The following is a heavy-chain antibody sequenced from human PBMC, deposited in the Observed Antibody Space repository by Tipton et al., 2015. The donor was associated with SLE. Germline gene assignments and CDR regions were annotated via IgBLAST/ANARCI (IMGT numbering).Heavy chain of an antibody. D-gene: IGHD2-15*01. CDR1: GYSFTSYW. CDR3: ARQGYCSGGSCYELGY. J-gene: IGHJ4*02. CDR2: IDPSDSYT. V-gene: IGHV5-10-1*01. Sequence: QLVQSGAEVKKPGESLKISCQGSGYSFTSYWIGWVRQIPGKGLEWMGRIDPSDSYTNYSPSFQGHVTISADKSISTAYLQWSSLKASDTAMYYCARQGYCSGGSCYELGYWGQGTLVTVSS.